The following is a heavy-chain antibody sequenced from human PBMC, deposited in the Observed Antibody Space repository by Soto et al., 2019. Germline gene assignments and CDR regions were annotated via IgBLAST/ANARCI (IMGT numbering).Heavy chain of an antibody. Sequence: LRLSCVASGFPFSSYPMSWVRQTPGKGLEWVSSIIGSGGSTFYADSVKGRFTISRDNAKNMLCLQMNSLRAEDTAFYHCVRGWINPDTCARGILVTVSS. V-gene: IGHV3-23*01. J-gene: IGHJ5*02. CDR2: IIGSGGST. CDR3: VRGWINPDT. D-gene: IGHD5-12*01. CDR1: GFPFSSYP.